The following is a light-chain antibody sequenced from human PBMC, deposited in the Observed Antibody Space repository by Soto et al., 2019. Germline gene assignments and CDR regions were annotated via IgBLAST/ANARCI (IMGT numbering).Light chain of an antibody. CDR1: QSVSID. Sequence: IVMTQSPATLYLSPGERATLSCGASQSVSIDFACYQPPPGPHPRLLSYGAPTSATGIPVRLSGGASGTEFTLTISSLQPEDFTVYYCQQFNKCPLTFGQGTKV. CDR3: QQFNKCPLT. J-gene: IGKJ1*01. V-gene: IGKV3-15*01. CDR2: GAP.